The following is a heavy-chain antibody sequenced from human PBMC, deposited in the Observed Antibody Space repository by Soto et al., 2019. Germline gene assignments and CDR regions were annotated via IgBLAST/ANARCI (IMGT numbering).Heavy chain of an antibody. Sequence: GGSLRLSCAASGFTFSSYGMHWVRQAPGKGLEWVAVISYDGSNKYYADSVKGRFTISRDNSKNTLYLQMNSLRAEDTAVYYCAKDLDTAMVAFMDVWGQGTTVTVSS. D-gene: IGHD5-18*01. CDR3: AKDLDTAMVAFMDV. J-gene: IGHJ6*02. CDR2: ISYDGSNK. V-gene: IGHV3-30*18. CDR1: GFTFSSYG.